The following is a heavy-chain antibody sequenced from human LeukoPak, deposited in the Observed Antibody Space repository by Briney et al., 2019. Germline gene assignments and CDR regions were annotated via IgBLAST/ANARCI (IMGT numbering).Heavy chain of an antibody. CDR1: DGSIRSSTDY. D-gene: IGHD3-10*01. CDR2: IYHSGST. J-gene: IGHJ4*02. V-gene: IGHV4-39*07. Sequence: PSETLSLTCTVSDGSIRSSTDYWGWIRQSPGKGLEWIGSIYHSGSTYYNPSLKSRVTISVDTSKNQFSLKLSSVTAADTAVYYCARGWGSGSSYYFDYWGQGTLVTVSS. CDR3: ARGWGSGSSYYFDY.